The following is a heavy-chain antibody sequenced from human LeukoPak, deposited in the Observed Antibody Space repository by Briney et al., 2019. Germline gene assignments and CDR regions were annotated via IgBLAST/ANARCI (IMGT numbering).Heavy chain of an antibody. Sequence: GGSLRLSCAASEFIFRSYAMSWVRQTPGKGLEWVSSITTAGRTYYADSVKGRFTISRHNSKNTLYLQMNSLRAEDTAVYYCARVATYCSSTSCYGEYFDYWGQGTLVTVSS. V-gene: IGHV3-23*01. CDR3: ARVATYCSSTSCYGEYFDY. J-gene: IGHJ4*02. D-gene: IGHD2-2*01. CDR1: EFIFRSYA. CDR2: ITTAGRT.